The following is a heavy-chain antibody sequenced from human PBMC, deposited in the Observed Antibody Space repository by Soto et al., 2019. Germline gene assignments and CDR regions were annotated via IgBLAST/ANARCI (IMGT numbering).Heavy chain of an antibody. J-gene: IGHJ3*02. CDR3: VRRAQYFDGTGFHAFDI. D-gene: IGHD3-22*01. Sequence: EVQLLESGGGLRQPGGSLRLSCVASGYNLNKYAVSWVRQAPGKGLEWVSAISSGGDNTHYADSVKGRFTITRDNSKNMLYLEMNSLTVEDTAVYYCVRRAQYFDGTGFHAFDIWGQGTRVTVSS. V-gene: IGHV3-23*01. CDR1: GYNLNKYA. CDR2: ISSGGDNT.